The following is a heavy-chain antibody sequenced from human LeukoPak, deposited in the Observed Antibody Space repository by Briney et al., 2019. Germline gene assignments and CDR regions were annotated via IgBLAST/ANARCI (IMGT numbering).Heavy chain of an antibody. CDR2: ISAYNGNT. D-gene: IGHD6-19*01. CDR1: GYTFTSYG. J-gene: IGHJ6*02. Sequence: ASVTVSCKASGYTFTSYGISWVRQAPGQGLEWMGWISAYNGNTNYAQKLQGRVTMTTDTSTSTAYMELRSLRSDDTAVYYCARGTVAGPKGYYYYGMDVWGQGTTVTVSS. CDR3: ARGTVAGPKGYYYYGMDV. V-gene: IGHV1-18*01.